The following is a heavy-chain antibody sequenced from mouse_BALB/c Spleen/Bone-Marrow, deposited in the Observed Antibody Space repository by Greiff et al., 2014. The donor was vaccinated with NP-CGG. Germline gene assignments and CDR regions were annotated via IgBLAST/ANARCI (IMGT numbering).Heavy chain of an antibody. V-gene: IGHV1-55*01. J-gene: IGHJ3*01. D-gene: IGHD4-1*01. CDR2: IYPGSGGN. CDR3: AGDGNWPFAY. Sequence: QVQLQQSGAEFVKPGTSVKLSCKASGYNFTSYWINWVKLRPGQGLEWIGDIYPGSGGNHKNEKFKTKATLTVDTSSSTAYMQLSSLASEDSALYYCAGDGNWPFAYWGQGTLVTVSA. CDR1: GYNFTSYW.